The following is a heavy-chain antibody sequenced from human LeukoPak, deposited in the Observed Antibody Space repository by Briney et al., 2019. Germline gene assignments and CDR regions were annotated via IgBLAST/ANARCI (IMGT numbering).Heavy chain of an antibody. V-gene: IGHV3-7*01. CDR2: IKQDGSEK. Sequence: GGSLRLSCAASGFTFSSYWMSWVRQAPGKGLEWVANIKQDGSEKYYVDSVKGRFTISRDNAKNSLYLQMNSLRAEDTAVYYCARKGCSGGSCHDAFDIWGQGTLVTVSS. J-gene: IGHJ3*02. D-gene: IGHD2-15*01. CDR3: ARKGCSGGSCHDAFDI. CDR1: GFTFSSYW.